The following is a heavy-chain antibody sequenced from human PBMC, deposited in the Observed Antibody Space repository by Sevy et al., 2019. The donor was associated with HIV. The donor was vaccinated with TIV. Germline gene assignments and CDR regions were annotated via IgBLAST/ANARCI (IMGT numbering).Heavy chain of an antibody. CDR2: IWYDGSNE. CDR3: VKDVGVGSTRRYADY. J-gene: IGHJ4*02. CDR1: GFSFRTYA. Sequence: GGSLRLSCAASGFSFRTYAMHWVRQAPGKGLEWVAGIWYDGSNENHVDSVKGRFTISRDNSKNTLYLQMNSLRAEDTAVYYCVKDVGVGSTRRYADYWGQGTLVTVSS. V-gene: IGHV3-33*06. D-gene: IGHD1-26*01.